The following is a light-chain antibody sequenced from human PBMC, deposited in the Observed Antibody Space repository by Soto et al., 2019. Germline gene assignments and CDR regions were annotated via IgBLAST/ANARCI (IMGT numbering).Light chain of an antibody. CDR1: QDISSW. CDR2: AAS. V-gene: IGKV1-12*01. J-gene: IGKJ4*01. CDR3: QQCDSFPFT. Sequence: DIQMTQSPSSVSASVGDTVTITCRASQDISSWVAWYQQKPGKAPKLLISAASSLQSGVPTRFSGSVSGTDFTLIISGLQPEAFATYFCQQCDSFPFTFGGGTKVEIK.